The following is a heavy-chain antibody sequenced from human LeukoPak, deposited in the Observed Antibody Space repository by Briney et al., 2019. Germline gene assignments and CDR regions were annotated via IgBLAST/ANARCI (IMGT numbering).Heavy chain of an antibody. CDR1: GGSFSGYY. Sequence: SETLSLTCAVYGGSFSGYYWSWIRQPPGKGLEWIGEINHSGSTNYNPSLKSRVTISVDTSKNQFSLKLSSVTAADTAVYYCARADWLLLDYWGQGTLVTVSS. V-gene: IGHV4-34*01. D-gene: IGHD3/OR15-3a*01. J-gene: IGHJ4*02. CDR3: ARADWLLLDY. CDR2: INHSGST.